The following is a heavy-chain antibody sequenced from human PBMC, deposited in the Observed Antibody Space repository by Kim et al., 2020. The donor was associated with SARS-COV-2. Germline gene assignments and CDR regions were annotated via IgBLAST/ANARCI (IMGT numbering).Heavy chain of an antibody. D-gene: IGHD1-26*01. CDR1: GGSISSYY. J-gene: IGHJ2*01. CDR3: ARGRYSGSYSELWYFDL. V-gene: IGHV4-59*01. Sequence: SETLSLTCTVSGGSISSYYWSWIRQPPGKGLEWIGYIYYSGSTNYNPSLKSRVTISVDTSKNQFSLKLSSVTAADTAVYYCARGRYSGSYSELWYFDLWGRGTLVTVSS. CDR2: IYYSGST.